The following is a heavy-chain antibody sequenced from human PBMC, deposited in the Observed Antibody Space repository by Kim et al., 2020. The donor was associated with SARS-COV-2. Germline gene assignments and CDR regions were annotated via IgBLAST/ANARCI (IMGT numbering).Heavy chain of an antibody. CDR2: IIPANGNT. J-gene: IGHJ4*02. D-gene: IGHD3-10*01. V-gene: IGHV1-3*01. CDR3: ARVDYGSGSYYFDY. CDR1: GYSFSNYA. Sequence: ASVKVSCKASGYSFSNYALHWVRQAPGQRPEWMGWIIPANGNTKHSQKFQGRVSITRDTSASTAYMELNSLRSEDTAVYYCARVDYGSGSYYFDYWGQGT.